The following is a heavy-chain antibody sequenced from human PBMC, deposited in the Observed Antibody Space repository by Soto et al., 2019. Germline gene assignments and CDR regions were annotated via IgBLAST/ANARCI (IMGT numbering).Heavy chain of an antibody. CDR1: GFTVSSNY. Sequence: GGSLRLSCAASGFTVSSNYMNWVRQAPGKGLEWVSVIYGGGTTYYADSVKGRFTISRDNSKNTLFLQVNSLRVEDTAVYYCVQTTGWPGFDFWGQGTLVTVSS. J-gene: IGHJ4*02. CDR3: VQTTGWPGFDF. CDR2: IYGGGTT. D-gene: IGHD6-19*01. V-gene: IGHV3-53*01.